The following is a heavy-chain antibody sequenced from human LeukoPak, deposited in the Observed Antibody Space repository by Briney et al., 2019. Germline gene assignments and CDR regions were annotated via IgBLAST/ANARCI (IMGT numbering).Heavy chain of an antibody. J-gene: IGHJ3*01. Sequence: PGGSLRLSCAASGFTVSSNCVTWVRQAPGKGLEWVSVICDDGRLFYADSVKGRFSVSRDYSENTIYLQMTGLRADDTALYFCARERGDKDMSAGSSFDVWGDGTLV. CDR2: ICDDGRL. D-gene: IGHD2-21*01. CDR1: GFTVSSNC. V-gene: IGHV3-53*01. CDR3: ARERGDKDMSAGSSFDV.